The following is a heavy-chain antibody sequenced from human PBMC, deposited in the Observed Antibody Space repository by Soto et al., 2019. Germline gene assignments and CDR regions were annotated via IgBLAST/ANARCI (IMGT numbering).Heavy chain of an antibody. CDR3: ARSGGSAGWFDP. CDR1: GYSITTGYY. J-gene: IGHJ5*02. Sequence: SETLSLTCVVSGYSITTGYYWGWIHQPPGKGLEWIGSISHSGTTFYSSSLKSRVTISKDASKNQFSLKVNSVIAADTAVYYCARSGGSAGWFDPWGPGSLVTVSS. V-gene: IGHV4-38-2*01. CDR2: ISHSGTT. D-gene: IGHD2-15*01.